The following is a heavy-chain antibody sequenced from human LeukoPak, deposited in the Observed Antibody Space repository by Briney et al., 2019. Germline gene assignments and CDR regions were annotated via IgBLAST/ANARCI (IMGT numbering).Heavy chain of an antibody. V-gene: IGHV1-18*01. CDR1: GYTFTSFG. J-gene: IGHJ4*02. D-gene: IGHD3-10*01. CDR3: ARRLWFGELLGY. Sequence: ASVKVSCKASGYTFTSFGISGVRQAPGQGLEWMGWISAYNGNTNYAQKLQGRVTMTTDTSTSTAYMELRSLRSDDTAVYYCARRLWFGELLGYWGQGTLVTVSS. CDR2: ISAYNGNT.